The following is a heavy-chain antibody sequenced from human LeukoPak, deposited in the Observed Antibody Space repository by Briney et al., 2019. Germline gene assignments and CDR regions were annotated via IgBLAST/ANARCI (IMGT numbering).Heavy chain of an antibody. CDR1: GGSFSGYY. D-gene: IGHD3-16*01. CDR2: INHRGSP. V-gene: IGHV4-34*01. Sequence: SETLSLTCAVYGGSFSGYYCSWVRQSPGKGLEWIGEINHRGSPNYNPSLKSRVTISIDTSKNQFSLKLSSVTAADTAVYYCARAVRGTYLRGGFFQYWGQGTLVTVSS. CDR3: ARAVRGTYLRGGFFQY. J-gene: IGHJ1*01.